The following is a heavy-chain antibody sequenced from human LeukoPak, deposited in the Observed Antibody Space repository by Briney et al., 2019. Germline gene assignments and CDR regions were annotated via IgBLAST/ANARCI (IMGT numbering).Heavy chain of an antibody. CDR3: ARRAYGSGSYFDY. D-gene: IGHD3-10*01. CDR2: IWYDGSNK. CDR1: GFTFSSYG. V-gene: IGHV3-33*01. Sequence: PGRSLRLSCAASGFTFSSYGMHWVRQAPGKGLKWVAVIWYDGSNKYYADSVKGRFTISRDNSKNTLYLQMNSLRAEDTAVYYCARRAYGSGSYFDYWGQGTLVTVSS. J-gene: IGHJ4*02.